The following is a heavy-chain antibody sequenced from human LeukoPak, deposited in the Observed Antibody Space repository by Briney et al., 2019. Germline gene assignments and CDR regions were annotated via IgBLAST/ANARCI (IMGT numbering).Heavy chain of an antibody. Sequence: GASVKLSCKAFGYTFTGYWMHWVRQAPGQGLEWMGWINPNSGGTNYAQKFQGRVTMTRDTSISTAYMELSRLRSDDTAVYYCARGEYYYGSGTYYYYYYMDVWGKGTTVTISS. J-gene: IGHJ6*03. CDR3: ARGEYYYGSGTYYYYYYMDV. CDR1: GYTFTGYW. D-gene: IGHD3-10*01. V-gene: IGHV1-2*02. CDR2: INPNSGGT.